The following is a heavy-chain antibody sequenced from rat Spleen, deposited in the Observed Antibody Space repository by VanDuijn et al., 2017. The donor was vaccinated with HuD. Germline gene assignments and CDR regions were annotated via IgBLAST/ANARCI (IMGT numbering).Heavy chain of an antibody. J-gene: IGHJ2*01. CDR2: ISYEGSST. V-gene: IGHV5-29*01. Sequence: EVQLVESDGGLVQPGRSLKLSCVASGFIFSDHYVAWVRQAPTKGLEWVASISYEGSSTYYRDSVKGRFTISRDIAKSTLYLQMDSLGSEDTATYYCARRHYGYTDYFDYWGQGVMVTVSS. D-gene: IGHD1-11*01. CDR1: GFIFSDHY. CDR3: ARRHYGYTDYFDY.